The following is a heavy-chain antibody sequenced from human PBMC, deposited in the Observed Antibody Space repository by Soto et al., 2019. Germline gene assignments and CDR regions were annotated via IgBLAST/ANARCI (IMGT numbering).Heavy chain of an antibody. Sequence: SETLSLTCTVSGGSISSSSYYWGWIRQPPAKGPEWIGSIYYSGRTYYNQSLKSRVNISVDKSKKQFSMKLSSVTAAHTAVYYCEEGAGMDVWGQGTTVTVSS. CDR3: EEGAGMDV. CDR1: GGSISSSSYY. J-gene: IGHJ6*02. D-gene: IGHD3-16*01. V-gene: IGHV4-39*01. CDR2: IYYSGRT.